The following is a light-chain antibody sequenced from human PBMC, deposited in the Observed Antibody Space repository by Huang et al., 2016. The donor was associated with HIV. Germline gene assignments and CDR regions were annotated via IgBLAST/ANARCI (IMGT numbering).Light chain of an antibody. V-gene: IGKV3-15*01. CDR1: QSVSSN. CDR2: GAT. J-gene: IGKJ4*01. Sequence: EIVMTQSPATLSVSPGERATLSCRASQSVSSNLAWYQQNPGQEPRVLIYGATTRATGIPARFSGSGSGTEFTLTISSLQSEDFAVYYCQQYDNWPPTFGGGTRLEIK. CDR3: QQYDNWPPT.